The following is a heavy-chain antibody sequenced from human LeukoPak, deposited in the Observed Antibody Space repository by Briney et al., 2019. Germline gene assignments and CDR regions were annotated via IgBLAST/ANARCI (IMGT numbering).Heavy chain of an antibody. D-gene: IGHD3-22*01. CDR2: IYSGGGT. Sequence: GGSLILSCAASGFTFSSYWMHWVRHAPGKGLEWVPLIYSGGGTYYADSVKGRFTISRDNSKNTLYLQMNSLRAEDTAVYYCARNYYDTSAYYYFDYWGQGTLVTVSS. CDR3: ARNYYDTSAYYYFDY. J-gene: IGHJ4*02. V-gene: IGHV3-66*01. CDR1: GFTFSSYW.